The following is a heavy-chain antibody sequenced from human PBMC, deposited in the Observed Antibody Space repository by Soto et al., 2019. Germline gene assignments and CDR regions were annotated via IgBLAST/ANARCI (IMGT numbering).Heavy chain of an antibody. V-gene: IGHV1-46*01. D-gene: IGHD4-17*01. CDR2: INPSGGST. J-gene: IGHJ4*02. CDR1: GYTFTSYY. Sequence: ASVKVSCKASGYTFTSYYMHWVRQAPGQGLEWKGIINPSGGSTSYAQKFQGRVTMTRDTSTSTVCMELSSLRSEDTAVYYCASAPRTTYYFDYWGQGTLVTVSS. CDR3: ASAPRTTYYFDY.